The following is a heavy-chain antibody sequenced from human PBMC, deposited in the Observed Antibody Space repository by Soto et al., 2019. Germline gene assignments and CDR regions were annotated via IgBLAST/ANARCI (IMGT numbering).Heavy chain of an antibody. CDR1: GFTFSSYG. Sequence: GGSLRLSCAASGFTFSSYGMHWVRQAPGKGLEWVAVIWYDGSNKYYADSVKDRFTISRDNSKNTLYLQMNSLRAEDTAVYYCARSTNYYYYYGMDVWGQGTTVTVSS. V-gene: IGHV3-33*01. CDR3: ARSTNYYYYYGMDV. CDR2: IWYDGSNK. J-gene: IGHJ6*02.